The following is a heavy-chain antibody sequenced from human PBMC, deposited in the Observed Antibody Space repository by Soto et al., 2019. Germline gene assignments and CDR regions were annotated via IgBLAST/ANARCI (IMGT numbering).Heavy chain of an antibody. Sequence: QLQLQESGPGLVKPSETLSLTCTVSGGSISSSSYYWGWIRQPPGKGLEWIGSIYYSGSTYYNPSLKSRVTISVDTSKNQFSLKLSSVTAADTAVYYCARHVPFYGDYRDAFDIWGQGTMVTVSS. J-gene: IGHJ3*02. CDR2: IYYSGST. CDR1: GGSISSSSYY. CDR3: ARHVPFYGDYRDAFDI. D-gene: IGHD4-17*01. V-gene: IGHV4-39*01.